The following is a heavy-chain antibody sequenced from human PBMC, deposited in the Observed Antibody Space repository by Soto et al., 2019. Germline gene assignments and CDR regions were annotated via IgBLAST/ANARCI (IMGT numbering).Heavy chain of an antibody. CDR1: GVTFRNYW. D-gene: IGHD4-17*01. V-gene: IGHV3-74*01. Sequence: EVQVVESGGGLVQPGGSLRLSCAGSGVTFRNYWMHWVRQVPGKGLVWVSRIDPDGGSTHYADSVKGRFIISRDNAKNTVCMQMNSLRVEDTAVYYCTRDGYGPGIGFDIWGQGTMVTVSS. CDR2: IDPDGGST. CDR3: TRDGYGPGIGFDI. J-gene: IGHJ3*02.